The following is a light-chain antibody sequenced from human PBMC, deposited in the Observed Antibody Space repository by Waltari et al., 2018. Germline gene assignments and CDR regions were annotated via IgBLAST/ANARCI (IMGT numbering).Light chain of an antibody. CDR1: SSNIGGNF. J-gene: IGLJ3*02. V-gene: IGLV1-47*01. Sequence: SVLTQPPSASGPPGQTLPIPCSGCSSNIGGNFVYWNQQLPGMAPHLLIYKNKQRPSGVPDRFSGSKSGTSASLAISGLRSDDEAEYYCAAWDDNLTGPLFGGGTKVTVL. CDR2: KNK. CDR3: AAWDDNLTGPL.